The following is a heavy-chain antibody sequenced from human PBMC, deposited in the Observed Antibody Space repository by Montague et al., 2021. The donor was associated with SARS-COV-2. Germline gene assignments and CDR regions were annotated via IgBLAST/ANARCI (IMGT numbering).Heavy chain of an antibody. D-gene: IGHD2-8*02. J-gene: IGHJ6*02. CDR1: GDSISNYY. Sequence: SETLSLTCTVSGDSISNYYWSWIRQPPGKGLEWIGYIYYSGSTNYNPSLKSRVTISADTSKNQFSLKLSSVTAADTAVYYCARGGRRDIVLVGYNQWYGLDVWGQGTTVTVSS. CDR3: ARGGRRDIVLVGYNQWYGLDV. CDR2: IYYSGST. V-gene: IGHV4-59*01.